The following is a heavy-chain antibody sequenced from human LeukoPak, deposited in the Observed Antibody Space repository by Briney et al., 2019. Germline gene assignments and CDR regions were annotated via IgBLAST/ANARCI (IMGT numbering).Heavy chain of an antibody. J-gene: IGHJ4*02. CDR3: ARQATRQQLVRKGFDY. CDR1: GFTFDDYA. Sequence: GGSLRLSCAASGFTFDDYAMHWVRQAPGQGLEWVSGISWNSGSIGYADSVKGRFTISRDNAKNSLYLQMNSLRAEDTAVYYCARQATRQQLVRKGFDYWGQGTLVTVSS. D-gene: IGHD6-13*01. V-gene: IGHV3-9*01. CDR2: ISWNSGSI.